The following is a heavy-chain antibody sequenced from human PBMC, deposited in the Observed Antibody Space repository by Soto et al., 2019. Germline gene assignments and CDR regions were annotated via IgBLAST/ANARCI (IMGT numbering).Heavy chain of an antibody. CDR2: INPNSGGT. CDR1: GYTFTSYA. J-gene: IGHJ4*02. V-gene: IGHV1-2*02. Sequence: ASVKVSCKASGYTFTSYAMHWVRQAPGQGLEWMGWINPNSGGTNYAQKFQGRVTMTEDTSTDTAYMELSSLRSEDTAVYYCATARREWLRKFDYWGQGTLVTVSS. CDR3: ATARREWLRKFDY. D-gene: IGHD5-12*01.